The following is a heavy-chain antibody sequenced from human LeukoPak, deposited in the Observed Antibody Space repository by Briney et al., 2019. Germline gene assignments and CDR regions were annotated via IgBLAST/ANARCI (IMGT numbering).Heavy chain of an antibody. CDR3: AREGRRLVRTYYFDY. J-gene: IGHJ4*02. D-gene: IGHD3-10*01. CDR2: IYYSGST. V-gene: IGHV4-59*01. Sequence: PSETLSLTCTVSGGSISSYYWSWIRQPPGKGLEWIGYIYYSGSTNYNPSLKSRVTISVDTSKNQFSLKLSSVTAADTAVYYCAREGRRLVRTYYFDYWGQGTLVTVSS. CDR1: GGSISSYY.